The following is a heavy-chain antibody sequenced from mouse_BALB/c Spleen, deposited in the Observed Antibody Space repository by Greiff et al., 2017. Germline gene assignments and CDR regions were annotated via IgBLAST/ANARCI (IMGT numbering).Heavy chain of an antibody. CDR2: ISSGGSYT. J-gene: IGHJ3*01. CDR1: GFTFSSYG. Sequence: EVQVVESGGDLVKPGGSLKLSCAASGFTFSSYGMSWVRQTPDKRLEWVATISSGGSYTYYPDSVKGRFTISRDNAKNTLYLQMSSLKSEDTAMYYCASPIYDDYDGWFAYWGQGTLVTVSA. V-gene: IGHV5-6*01. CDR3: ASPIYDDYDGWFAY. D-gene: IGHD2-4*01.